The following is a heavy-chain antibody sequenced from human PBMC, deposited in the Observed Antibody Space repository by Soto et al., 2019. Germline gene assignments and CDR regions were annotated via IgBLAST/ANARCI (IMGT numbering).Heavy chain of an antibody. CDR1: GGSISSSSYY. J-gene: IGHJ5*02. CDR2: IYHSGST. D-gene: IGHD4-17*01. Sequence: SETLSLTCTVSGGSISSSSYYWGWIRQPPGKGLEWIGYIYHSGSTYYNPSLKSRVTISVDRSKKQFSLKLSSVTAADTAVYYCSRLTTTGKWFDPWGHGTLVTVSS. CDR3: SRLTTTGKWFDP. V-gene: IGHV4-39*07.